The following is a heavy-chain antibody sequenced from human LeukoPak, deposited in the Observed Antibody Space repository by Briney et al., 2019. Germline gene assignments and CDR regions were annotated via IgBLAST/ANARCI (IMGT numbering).Heavy chain of an antibody. Sequence: ASVKVSCKASGYTFTSYAMRWVRQAPGQRLEWMGWINAGNGNTKYSQKFQGRVTITRDTSASTAYMELSSLRSEDTAVYYCARALDYGGSYYYGMDVWAKGPRSPSP. CDR2: INAGNGNT. D-gene: IGHD4-17*01. V-gene: IGHV1-3*01. CDR3: ARALDYGGSYYYGMDV. J-gene: IGHJ6*02. CDR1: GYTFTSYA.